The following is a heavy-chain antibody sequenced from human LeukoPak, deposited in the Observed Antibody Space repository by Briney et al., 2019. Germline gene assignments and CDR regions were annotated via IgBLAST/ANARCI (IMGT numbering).Heavy chain of an antibody. D-gene: IGHD3-16*02. J-gene: IGHJ3*01. CDR2: INFSGTNA. Sequence: GRSLRLSCVASGFTFSDSAMSWVRQAPGKGLEWVSLINFSGTNAYYADSVKGRFIISRDNSKDTVHLQMNSLRAEDTAIYNCARDIELSTWGLGTKVTVSS. CDR1: GFTFSDSA. CDR3: ARDIELST. V-gene: IGHV3-23*01.